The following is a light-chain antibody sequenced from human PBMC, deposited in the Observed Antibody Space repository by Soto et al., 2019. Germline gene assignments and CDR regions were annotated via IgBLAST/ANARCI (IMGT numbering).Light chain of an antibody. CDR3: QQRSNWSWT. V-gene: IGKV3-11*01. CDR1: DTVATN. Sequence: PGKRATLSCWASDTVATNLAWYQQKPGQAPRLLISGASTRAAGISDRFRGSGSGTEFTLTISSLEPEDFAVYYCQQRSNWSWTFGQ. CDR2: GAS. J-gene: IGKJ1*01.